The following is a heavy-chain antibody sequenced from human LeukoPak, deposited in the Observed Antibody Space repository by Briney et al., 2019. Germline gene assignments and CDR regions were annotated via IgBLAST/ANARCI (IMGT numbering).Heavy chain of an antibody. D-gene: IGHD3-3*01. J-gene: IGHJ4*02. CDR1: GFTFGTYW. CDR3: TKDFGVATGY. CDR2: INPDGSST. Sequence: GGSLRLSCGASGFTFGTYWMHWVRQAPGKGLVWVSRINPDGSSTGYADSVRGRFTISRDNAKNALYLQMNSLRAEDTAVYYCTKDFGVATGYWGRGPLVTVSS. V-gene: IGHV3-74*01.